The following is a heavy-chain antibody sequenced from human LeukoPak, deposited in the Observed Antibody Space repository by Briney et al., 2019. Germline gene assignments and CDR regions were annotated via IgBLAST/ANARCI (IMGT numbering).Heavy chain of an antibody. CDR1: GGSFSGYY. CDR3: AKNLPYYGSGSYYKIGWFDP. Sequence: TSETLSLTCAVYGGSFSGYYWSWIRQPPGKGLEWIGEINHSGSTNYNPSLKSRVTISVDTSKNQFSLKLSSVTAADTAVYYCAKNLPYYGSGSYYKIGWFDPWGQGTLVTVSS. CDR2: INHSGST. V-gene: IGHV4-34*01. D-gene: IGHD3-10*01. J-gene: IGHJ5*02.